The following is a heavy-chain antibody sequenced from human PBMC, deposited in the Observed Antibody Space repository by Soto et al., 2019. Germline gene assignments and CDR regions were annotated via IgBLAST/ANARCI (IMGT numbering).Heavy chain of an antibody. J-gene: IGHJ4*02. D-gene: IGHD3-22*01. CDR1: GFTFSSYA. V-gene: IGHV3-23*01. Sequence: GGSLRLSCAASGFTFSSYAMSWVRQAPGKGLEWVSAISGSGGSTYYADSVKGRFTISRDNSKNTLYLQMNSLRAEDTAVYYFAKDQRDYYDSSGYGFQFDYWGQGTLVTVSS. CDR3: AKDQRDYYDSSGYGFQFDY. CDR2: ISGSGGST.